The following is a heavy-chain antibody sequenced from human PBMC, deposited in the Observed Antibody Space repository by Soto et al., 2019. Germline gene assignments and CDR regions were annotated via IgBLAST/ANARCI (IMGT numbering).Heavy chain of an antibody. J-gene: IGHJ4*02. Sequence: PGGSLRLSCAASGFTFRNYPMTWVRQAPGKGLDWVSTISGGGVDTYYPDSVKGRVTISRDNSKNTLYLQINSQRAEDTAVYYCAKGGLLPRANRWFWGQGTLVTVSS. D-gene: IGHD2-2*01. CDR3: AKGGLLPRANRWF. CDR1: GFTFRNYP. CDR2: ISGGGVDT. V-gene: IGHV3-23*01.